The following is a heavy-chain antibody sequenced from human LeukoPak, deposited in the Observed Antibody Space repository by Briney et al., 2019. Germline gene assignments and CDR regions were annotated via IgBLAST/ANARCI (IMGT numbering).Heavy chain of an antibody. D-gene: IGHD4-11*01. CDR1: GFTFSSYA. J-gene: IGHJ4*02. CDR3: AKDTGVTTSYY. CDR2: ISGSGGST. V-gene: IGHV3-23*01. Sequence: GGSLRLSCAASGFTFSSYAMSWIRQAPGKGLEWVSAISGSGGSTYYADSVKGRFTISRDNSKNTLYLQMNSLRAEDTAVYYCAKDTGVTTSYYWGQGTLVTVSS.